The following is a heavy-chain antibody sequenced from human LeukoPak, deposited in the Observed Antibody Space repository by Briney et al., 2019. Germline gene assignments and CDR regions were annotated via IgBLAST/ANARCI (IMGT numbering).Heavy chain of an antibody. J-gene: IGHJ5*02. CDR2: INHSGST. CDR1: GGSFSGYY. Sequence: SETLSLTCAVYGGSFSGYYWSWIRQPPGKGLEWIGEINHSGSTNYNPSLKSRVTISVDTSKSQFSLKLSSVTAADTAVYYCARGQGDDFWSGYTPNWFDPWGQGTLVTVSS. D-gene: IGHD3-3*01. CDR3: ARGQGDDFWSGYTPNWFDP. V-gene: IGHV4-34*01.